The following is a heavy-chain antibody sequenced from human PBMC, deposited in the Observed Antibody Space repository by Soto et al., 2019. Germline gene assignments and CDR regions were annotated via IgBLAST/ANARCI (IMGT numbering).Heavy chain of an antibody. D-gene: IGHD4-17*01. CDR1: GFTFSSYA. Sequence: GESLKISCAASGFTFSSYAMSWVRQAPGKGLEWVSAISGSGGSTYYADSVKGRFTISRDNSKNTLYLQMNSLRAEDTAVYYCEMTTVTRNLKDYYYYYMDVWGKGTTVTVSS. J-gene: IGHJ6*03. CDR3: EMTTVTRNLKDYYYYYMDV. V-gene: IGHV3-23*01. CDR2: ISGSGGST.